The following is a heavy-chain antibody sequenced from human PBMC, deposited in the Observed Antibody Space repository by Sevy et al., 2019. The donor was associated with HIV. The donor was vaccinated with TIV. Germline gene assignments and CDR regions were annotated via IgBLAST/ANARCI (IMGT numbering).Heavy chain of an antibody. CDR2: ISGSGDNT. CDR3: AKNENFGSGYLAMDF. D-gene: IGHD3-3*01. V-gene: IGHV3-23*01. Sequence: GGSLRLSCAASGFTFSNYAMNWVRQTPGKGLEWVSSISGSGDNTYYADSLKGRFTISRDIDYNTVILQRSSLRAEDTAVNYYAKNENFGSGYLAMDFWGQGTTVTVSS. J-gene: IGHJ6*02. CDR1: GFTFSNYA.